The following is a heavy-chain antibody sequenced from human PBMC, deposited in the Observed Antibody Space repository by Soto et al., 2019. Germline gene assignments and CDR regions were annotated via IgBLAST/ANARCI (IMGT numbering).Heavy chain of an antibody. CDR1: GYTFTSYA. J-gene: IGHJ4*02. Sequence: ASVKVSCKASGYTFTSYAMHWVRQAPGQRLEWMGWINAGNGNTKYSQKFQGRVTITRDTSASTAYMELSSLRSDDTAVYYCARGIAPVYFDYWGQGTLVTFSS. V-gene: IGHV1-3*01. CDR2: INAGNGNT. D-gene: IGHD6-13*01. CDR3: ARGIAPVYFDY.